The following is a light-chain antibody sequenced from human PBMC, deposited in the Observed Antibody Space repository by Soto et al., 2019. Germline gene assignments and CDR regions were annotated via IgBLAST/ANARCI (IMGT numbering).Light chain of an antibody. J-gene: IGKJ4*01. Sequence: EIVLTQSPGTLSLSPGERATLSCRASQDVTNNYLAWYQQKPGRAPRLLIHDASIRATGIPDRFSGSGSGTDFSLTISSLETEDFAVYYCQQCSISPLTFGGGTTVEIK. CDR1: QDVTNNY. CDR3: QQCSISPLT. V-gene: IGKV3-20*01. CDR2: DAS.